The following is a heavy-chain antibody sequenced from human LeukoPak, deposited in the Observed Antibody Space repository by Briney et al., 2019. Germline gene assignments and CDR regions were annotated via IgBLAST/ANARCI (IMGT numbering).Heavy chain of an antibody. CDR1: GFTFSNSW. J-gene: IGHJ4*02. V-gene: IGHV3-30*02. CDR2: IRYDGSNK. CDR3: ANIGDGGFDY. D-gene: IGHD3-10*01. Sequence: PGGSLRLSCAASGFTFSNSWINWVRQALGKGLEWVAFIRYDGSNKYYADSVKGRFTISRDNSKNTLYLQMNSLRAEDTAVYYCANIGDGGFDYWGQGTLVTVSS.